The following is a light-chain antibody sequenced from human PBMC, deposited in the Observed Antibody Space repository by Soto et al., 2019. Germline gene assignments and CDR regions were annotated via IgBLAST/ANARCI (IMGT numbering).Light chain of an antibody. V-gene: IGKV1-5*03. J-gene: IGKJ1*01. Sequence: IQMTQSPSTLSGSVGDRVTITCRASQTISSWLAWYQQKPGKAPKLLIYKASSLETGVPSRFSGSGSGTEFTLTISSLQPDDFATYYCQQYNTYLWTFGQGTKVDNK. CDR3: QQYNTYLWT. CDR2: KAS. CDR1: QTISSW.